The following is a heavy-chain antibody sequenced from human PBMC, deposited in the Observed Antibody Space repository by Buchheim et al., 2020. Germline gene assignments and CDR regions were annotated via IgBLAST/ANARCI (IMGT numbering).Heavy chain of an antibody. J-gene: IGHJ4*02. D-gene: IGHD1-20*01. CDR2: INPSGGST. Sequence: QVQLVQSGAEVKKPGASVKVSCKASGYTFTSYYMHWVRQAPGQGLEWMGIINPSGGSTSYAQKFQGRVTMTRATSTSTVYMELSSLRSEDTAVYYCARNSPGITGNEVEYYFDYWGQGTL. CDR3: ARNSPGITGNEVEYYFDY. V-gene: IGHV1-46*03. CDR1: GYTFTSYY.